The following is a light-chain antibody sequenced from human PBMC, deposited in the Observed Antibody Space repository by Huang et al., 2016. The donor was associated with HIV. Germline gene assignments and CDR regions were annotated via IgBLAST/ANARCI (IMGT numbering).Light chain of an antibody. V-gene: IGKV1-8*01. CDR1: QGISSY. CDR2: AAS. J-gene: IGKJ2*01. CDR3: QQYYTYPHS. Sequence: AIRMTQSPSSLSASTGDRVTITCRASQGISSYLAWYQQKPGKAPKLPIYAASTLQSGVPSRFSGSGFGTDFTLTISSLQSEDLGSYHCQQYYTYPHSFGQGTKLEI.